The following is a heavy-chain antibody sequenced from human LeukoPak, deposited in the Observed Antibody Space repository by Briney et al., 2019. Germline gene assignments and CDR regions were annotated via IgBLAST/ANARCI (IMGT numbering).Heavy chain of an antibody. CDR1: GYTFTGYC. J-gene: IGHJ5*02. CDR3: ARDLGDIVVVPAAYNWFDP. V-gene: IGHV1-2*02. Sequence: ASVKVSCKASGYTFTGYCMHWVRQAPGQGLEWMGWINPNSGGTNYAQKFQGRVTMTRDTSISTAYMELSRLRSDDTAVYYCARDLGDIVVVPAAYNWFDPWGPGTLVTVSS. CDR2: INPNSGGT. D-gene: IGHD2-2*01.